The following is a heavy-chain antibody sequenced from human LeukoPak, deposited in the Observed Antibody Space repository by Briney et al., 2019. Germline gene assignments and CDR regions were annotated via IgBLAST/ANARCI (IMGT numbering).Heavy chain of an antibody. CDR2: IWYDGSNK. Sequence: GGSLRLSCAASGFTFSSYGMHWVRQAPGKGLEWVAVIWYDGSNKYYADSVKGRFTISRDNSKSTLYLQMNSLSGEDTALYYCARRGGSSGWGDFDIWGQGTMVTVSS. V-gene: IGHV3-33*01. CDR3: ARRGGSSGWGDFDI. D-gene: IGHD6-19*01. CDR1: GFTFSSYG. J-gene: IGHJ3*02.